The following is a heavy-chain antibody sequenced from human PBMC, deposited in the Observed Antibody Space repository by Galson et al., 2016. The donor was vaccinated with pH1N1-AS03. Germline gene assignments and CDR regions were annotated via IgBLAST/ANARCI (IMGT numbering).Heavy chain of an antibody. Sequence: SLRLSCAASGFTVSRNYMSWVRQAPGKGLEWVSVIYSGGNTYYADSVKGRFTISRHISKNILYLQMNRLRGEDTAVYYCARAGYSSNWWVFDYWGQGTVVTASS. D-gene: IGHD6-13*01. CDR2: IYSGGNT. CDR3: ARAGYSSNWWVFDY. CDR1: GFTVSRNY. V-gene: IGHV3-53*04. J-gene: IGHJ4*02.